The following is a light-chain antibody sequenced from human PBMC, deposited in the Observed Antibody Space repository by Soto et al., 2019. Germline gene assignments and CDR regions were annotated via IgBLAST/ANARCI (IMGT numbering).Light chain of an antibody. CDR1: QSVSSN. Sequence: EIVMTQSPATLSVSPGERATLSCRVSQSVSSNLARYQQKPGQSPRLLIYGTSTRATGIPARFSGSGSGPEFTLTISSLQSEDFAVYYCHQYNFCPTFGQGTKVDI. J-gene: IGKJ1*01. CDR2: GTS. CDR3: HQYNFCPT. V-gene: IGKV3-15*01.